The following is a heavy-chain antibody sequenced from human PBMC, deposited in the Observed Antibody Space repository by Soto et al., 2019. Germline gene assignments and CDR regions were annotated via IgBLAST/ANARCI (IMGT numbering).Heavy chain of an antibody. CDR3: ARDPLGYCSGGSCSSYYGMDV. D-gene: IGHD2-15*01. Sequence: GASVKVSCKASGYTFTSYGISWVRQAPGQGLEWMGWISAYNGNTNYAQKLQGRVTMTTDTSTSTAYMELSSLRSEDTAVYYCARDPLGYCSGGSCSSYYGMDVWGQGTTVTVSS. J-gene: IGHJ6*02. CDR2: ISAYNGNT. V-gene: IGHV1-18*04. CDR1: GYTFTSYG.